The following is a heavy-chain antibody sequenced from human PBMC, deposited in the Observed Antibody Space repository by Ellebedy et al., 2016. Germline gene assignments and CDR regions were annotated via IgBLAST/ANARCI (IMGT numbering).Heavy chain of an antibody. Sequence: GGSLRLSCTSSGFTFGEYAMTWFRQAPGKGLEWVGFIRSKAYGGTTEYAASVKGRFTISRDDSKGIAYLQMTSLKTEDTAVYYCSRDPWDWGQGTLVTVSS. CDR2: IRSKAYGGTT. CDR3: SRDPWD. V-gene: IGHV3-49*03. J-gene: IGHJ4*02. CDR1: GFTFGEYA. D-gene: IGHD7-27*01.